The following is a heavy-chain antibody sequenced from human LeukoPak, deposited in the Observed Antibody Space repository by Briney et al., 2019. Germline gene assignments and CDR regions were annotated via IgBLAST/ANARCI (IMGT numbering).Heavy chain of an antibody. V-gene: IGHV4-31*03. D-gene: IGHD4-11*01. J-gene: IGHJ4*02. CDR1: GGSISSGGYY. CDR2: IYYSGST. CDR3: ARDEASTVNAFDY. Sequence: PSETLSLTCTVSGGSISSGGYYWSWIRQHLGKGLEWIGYIYYSGSTYYNPSLKSRVTISVDTSKNQFSLKLSSVTAADTAVYYCARDEASTVNAFDYWGQGTLVTVSS.